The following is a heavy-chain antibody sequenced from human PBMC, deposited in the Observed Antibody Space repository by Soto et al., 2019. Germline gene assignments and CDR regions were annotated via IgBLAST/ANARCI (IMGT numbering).Heavy chain of an antibody. V-gene: IGHV1-8*01. J-gene: IGHJ3*01. CDR3: AREPTVTEEKNDAFDF. CDR1: GYTFSNYD. CDR2: MNPRSGNR. Sequence: QVQLVQSGAELTQPGASVKVSCKASGYTFSNYDLNWVRQATGQGLEWMGWMNPRSGNRGYAQKLQGRVTMTRDSSINTAYMELTSLTSDDTAVYYCAREPTVTEEKNDAFDFWGQGTMVTVSP. D-gene: IGHD2-21*02.